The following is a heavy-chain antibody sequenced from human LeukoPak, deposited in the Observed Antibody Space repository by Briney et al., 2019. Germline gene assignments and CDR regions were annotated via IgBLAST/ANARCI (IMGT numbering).Heavy chain of an antibody. CDR2: IYYSGST. CDR3: ARAPYDSSGYYYDYYYYYMDV. Sequence: PSETLSLTRTVSGGSISSYYWSWIRQPPGKGLEWIGYIYYSGSTNYNPSLKSRVTISVDTSKNQFSLKLSSVTAADTAVYYCARAPYDSSGYYYDYYYYYMDVWGKGTTVTVSS. CDR1: GGSISSYY. J-gene: IGHJ6*03. D-gene: IGHD3-22*01. V-gene: IGHV4-59*01.